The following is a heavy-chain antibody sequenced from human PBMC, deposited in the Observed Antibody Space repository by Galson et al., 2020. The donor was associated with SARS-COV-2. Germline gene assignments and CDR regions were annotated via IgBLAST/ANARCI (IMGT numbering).Heavy chain of an antibody. J-gene: IGHJ6*03. CDR3: ARHGNYYGSGSYSDYYYMDV. CDR1: GTSFTSYW. Sequence: GSSLKISCTCSGTSFTSYWISWRRPTPEKGLEWRGRSAHSDSSTNYSPYFEGHVTISADTSISTAYQQWSRLTASDTAMYYCARHGNYYGSGSYSDYYYMDVWGKGNTVTVSS. CDR2: SAHSDSST. V-gene: IGHV5-10-1*01. D-gene: IGHD3-10*01.